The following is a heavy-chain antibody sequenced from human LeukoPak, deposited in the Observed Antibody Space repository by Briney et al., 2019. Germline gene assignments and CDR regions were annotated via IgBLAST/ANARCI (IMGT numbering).Heavy chain of an antibody. CDR1: GASFSGSY. Sequence: PSETLSLTCAVYGASFSGSYWSWIRQPPGKGLECIGASNPTGSTKYNPSLKSRVTISIDTYKNHFSLKLTSVTAADTAVYYCARHTAPPEASGLRYWGQGTLVTVSS. D-gene: IGHD5-18*01. J-gene: IGHJ4*02. V-gene: IGHV4-34*01. CDR3: ARHTAPPEASGLRY. CDR2: SNPTGST.